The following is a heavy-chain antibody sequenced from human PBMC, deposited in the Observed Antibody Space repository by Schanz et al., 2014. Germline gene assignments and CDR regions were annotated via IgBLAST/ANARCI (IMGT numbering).Heavy chain of an antibody. CDR1: GFAFSTSS. V-gene: IGHV3-21*01. Sequence: EVRLVESGGGLVKPGGSLRLSCEASGFAFSTSSMNWVRQAPGKGLEWVSSISGDSDYIYYADSVKGRFTISRDNAKRSLYLRMIRLRIDDTAVYYCAHPRVGHSSGFDFWGQGSLVTVSS. J-gene: IGHJ4*02. CDR2: ISGDSDYI. CDR3: AHPRVGHSSGFDF. D-gene: IGHD3-22*01.